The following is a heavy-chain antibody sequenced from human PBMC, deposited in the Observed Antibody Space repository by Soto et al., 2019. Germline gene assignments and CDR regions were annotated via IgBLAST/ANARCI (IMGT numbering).Heavy chain of an antibody. D-gene: IGHD6-6*01. CDR2: ISTYNGNT. V-gene: IGHV1-18*01. CDR3: ARDRPTSSIRARDYYYAMDV. Sequence: QVQLVQSGAEVKKPGASVKVSCKASGYSFNTYGISWVRQAPGQGLEWMGWISTYNGNTNYAQKLQGRITMTTDTSTTTGYMELRSLRSDDTAVYYCARDRPTSSIRARDYYYAMDVWGQGTTVTVSS. CDR1: GYSFNTYG. J-gene: IGHJ6*02.